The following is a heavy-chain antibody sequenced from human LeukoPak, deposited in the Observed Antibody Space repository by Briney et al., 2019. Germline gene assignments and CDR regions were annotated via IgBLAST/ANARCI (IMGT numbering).Heavy chain of an antibody. D-gene: IGHD6-13*01. V-gene: IGHV3-7*01. CDR1: GFTFSSYW. Sequence: GGSLRLSCAASGFTFSSYWMSWVRQAPGKGLEWVANIKQDGSEKYYVDSVKGRFTISRDNAKNSLYLQMNSLRAEDTAVYYCARKYGSSWYTISHYYYGTDVWGQGTTVTVSS. CDR3: ARKYGSSWYTISHYYYGTDV. CDR2: IKQDGSEK. J-gene: IGHJ6*02.